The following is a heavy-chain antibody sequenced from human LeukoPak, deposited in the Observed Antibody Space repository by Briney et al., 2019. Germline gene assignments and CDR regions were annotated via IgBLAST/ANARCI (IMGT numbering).Heavy chain of an antibody. CDR3: ARVGHENSYGTGDY. D-gene: IGHD5-18*01. CDR2: INPSGGST. J-gene: IGHJ4*02. Sequence: ASVKVSCKVSGYTLTELSMHWVRQAPGQGLEWMGIINPSGGSTSYAQKFQGRVTMTRDTSTSTVYMELSSLRSEDTAVYYCARVGHENSYGTGDYWGQGTLVTVSS. V-gene: IGHV1-46*01. CDR1: GYTLTELS.